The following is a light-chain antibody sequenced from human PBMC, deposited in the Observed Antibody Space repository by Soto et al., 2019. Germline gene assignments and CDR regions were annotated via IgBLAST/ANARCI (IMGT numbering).Light chain of an antibody. CDR1: QSLLHSNGYNY. CDR2: LGS. J-gene: IGKJ3*01. V-gene: IGKV2-28*01. Sequence: DIVMTQSPLSLPVTPGEPASISCRSSQSLLHSNGYNYLDWYLQKPGQSPQLLIYLGSNRSSGVPDRFSGSGSGTDFTLKIIRVEAEDVGVYYCMQALQTPPFTFGLGTKVDIK. CDR3: MQALQTPPFT.